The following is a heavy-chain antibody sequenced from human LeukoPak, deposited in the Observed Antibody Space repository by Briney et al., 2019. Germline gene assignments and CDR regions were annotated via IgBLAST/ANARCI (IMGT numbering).Heavy chain of an antibody. Sequence: SVKVSCKASGGTFSSYAISWVRQAPGQGLEWMGGIIPIFGTANYAQKFQGRVTITTDESTSTAYMELSSLRSEDTAVYYCAGAADPYYYDSSGRRFDYWGQGTLVTVSS. CDR1: GGTFSSYA. D-gene: IGHD3-22*01. CDR3: AGAADPYYYDSSGRRFDY. J-gene: IGHJ4*02. CDR2: IIPIFGTA. V-gene: IGHV1-69*05.